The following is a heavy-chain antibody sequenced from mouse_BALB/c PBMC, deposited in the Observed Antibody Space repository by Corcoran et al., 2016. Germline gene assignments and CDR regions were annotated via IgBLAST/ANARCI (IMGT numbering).Heavy chain of an antibody. Sequence: QVQLQQSGPELVKPGASVKISCKASGYRFTSYYIHRVKQRPGQGLEWIGWIFPGSGNTKYNEKFKGKATLTADTSSSTAYMQLSSLTSEDSAVYFCAKTARATYYFDYWGQGTTLTVSS. CDR3: AKTARATYYFDY. D-gene: IGHD3-2*01. CDR1: GYRFTSYY. V-gene: IGHV1-66*01. CDR2: IFPGSGNT. J-gene: IGHJ2*01.